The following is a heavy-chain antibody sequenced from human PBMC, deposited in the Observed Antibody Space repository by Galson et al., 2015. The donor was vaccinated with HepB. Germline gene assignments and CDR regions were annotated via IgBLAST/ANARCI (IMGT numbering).Heavy chain of an antibody. CDR2: FDPEDGET. CDR1: GYTLTELS. CDR3: AAVGGVGDYRGYD. V-gene: IGHV1-24*01. Sequence: SCKVSGYTLTELSMHWVRQAPGKGLEWMGGFDPEDGETIYAQKFQGRVTMTEDTSTDTAYMELSSLRSEDTAVYYCAAVGGVGDYRGYDWGQGTLVTVSS. J-gene: IGHJ4*02. D-gene: IGHD4-17*01.